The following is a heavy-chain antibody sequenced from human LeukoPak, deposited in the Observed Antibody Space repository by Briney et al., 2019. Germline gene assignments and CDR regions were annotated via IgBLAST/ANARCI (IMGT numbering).Heavy chain of an antibody. CDR3: ARTRWFGELLTDYGMDV. V-gene: IGHV1-69*04. J-gene: IGHJ6*02. D-gene: IGHD3-10*01. Sequence: SVKVSCKASGGTLSNYAISWVRQAPGQGLEWMGRIIPILGIANYAQKFQGRVTITADKSTSTAYMELSSLRSEDTAVYYCARTRWFGELLTDYGMDVWGQGTTVTVSS. CDR2: IIPILGIA. CDR1: GGTLSNYA.